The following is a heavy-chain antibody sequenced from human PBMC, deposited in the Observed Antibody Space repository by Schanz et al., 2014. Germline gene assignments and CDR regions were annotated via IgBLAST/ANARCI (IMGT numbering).Heavy chain of an antibody. V-gene: IGHV3-23*04. D-gene: IGHD3-10*01. CDR3: ARSGVDV. Sequence: EVQLVESGGGLVQPGRSLRLSCVASGVTFSSYAMSWVRQASGKGLEWVSAINGNGGITYYADPVKGRFTISRDNAKSSVYLQMNSLRAEDTAVYYCARSGVDVWGQGTTVTVSS. CDR1: GVTFSSYA. J-gene: IGHJ6*02. CDR2: INGNGGIT.